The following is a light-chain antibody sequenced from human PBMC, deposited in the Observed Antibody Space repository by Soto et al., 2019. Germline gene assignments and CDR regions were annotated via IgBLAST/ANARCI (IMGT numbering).Light chain of an antibody. CDR2: DAS. V-gene: IGKV3-11*01. CDR1: QSVRTK. Sequence: EIVMTQSPDTLYVSPGEGATLSCRASQSVRTKLAWYQQKAGQAPRLLIYDASNRATGIPARFSGTGSGTDFTLTISSLEPEDFAVYYCQQRSNWPPWTFGQGTKVDIK. CDR3: QQRSNWPPWT. J-gene: IGKJ1*01.